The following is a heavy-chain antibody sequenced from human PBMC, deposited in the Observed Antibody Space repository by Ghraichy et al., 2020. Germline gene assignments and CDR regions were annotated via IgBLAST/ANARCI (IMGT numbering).Heavy chain of an antibody. CDR3: GSAHIVLRGAPDAFDI. CDR1: GFILSPYW. V-gene: IGHV3-7*01. D-gene: IGHD2-8*01. CDR2: MNQDGSEK. Sequence: GGSLRLSCAASGFILSPYWMSWVRQVPGKGLEWVANMNQDGSEKYYVDSVEGRFTISRDNAKNSLYLQMNSLRAGDTAVYYCGSAHIVLRGAPDAFDIWGQGTMVTVSS. J-gene: IGHJ3*02.